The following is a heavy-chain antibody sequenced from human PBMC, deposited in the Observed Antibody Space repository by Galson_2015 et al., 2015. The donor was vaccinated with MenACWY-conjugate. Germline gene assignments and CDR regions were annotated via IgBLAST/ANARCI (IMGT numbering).Heavy chain of an antibody. CDR2: IKSQTDGGKI. D-gene: IGHD2-21*01. CDR1: AFTFSNAS. J-gene: IGHJ6*03. CDR3: TTHKPDSWGGLLFHFYMDV. Sequence: SLRLSCAGSAFTFSNASMSWVRQAPGKGLEWVGRIKSQTDGGKIDYAAPVKGRFTISRDDSKNTLYLQMNSLKIEDTAVYYCTTHKPDSWGGLLFHFYMDVWGKGITVTVSS. V-gene: IGHV3-15*01.